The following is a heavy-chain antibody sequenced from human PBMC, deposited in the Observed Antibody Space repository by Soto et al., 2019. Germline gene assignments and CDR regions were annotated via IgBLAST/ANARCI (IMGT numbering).Heavy chain of an antibody. CDR2: LYNNGGT. CDR1: CGSIAGGGYY. D-gene: IGHD3-9*01. V-gene: IGHV4-31*02. Sequence: SETLSLTCTVSCGSIAGGGYYWTWLRQHPGKGLEWIGYLYNNGGTYYNPSLKSRVVISIDTSKSQFFLKLTSVTDADTAVYFCAKMVRYYYALDVWGQGTTVTVSS. CDR3: AKMVRYYYALDV. J-gene: IGHJ6*02.